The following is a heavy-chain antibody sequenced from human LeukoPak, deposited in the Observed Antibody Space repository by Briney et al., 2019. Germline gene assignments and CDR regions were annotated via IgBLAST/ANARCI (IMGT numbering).Heavy chain of an antibody. J-gene: IGHJ6*02. CDR3: ARERYYYYGMDV. V-gene: IGHV4-59*01. CDR2: IYYSGST. CDR1: GGSISSYY. Sequence: SETLPLTCTVSGGSISSYYWSWIRQPPGKGLEWIGYIYYSGSTNYNPSLKSRVTISVDTSKNQFSLKLSSVTAADTAVYYCARERYYYYGMDVWGQGTTVTVSS.